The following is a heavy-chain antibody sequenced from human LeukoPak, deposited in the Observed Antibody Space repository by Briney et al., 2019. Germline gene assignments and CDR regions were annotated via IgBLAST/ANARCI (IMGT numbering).Heavy chain of an antibody. CDR1: GFTFSSYW. D-gene: IGHD6-19*01. CDR3: ARAVAVAVMDY. Sequence: GGSLSLSCAASGFTFSSYWMTWFRQAPGKGLDGVVNIKQDGSEKYYVDSVKGRFTISRDNAKNSLYLQMNSLRAEDTAVYYCARAVAVAVMDYWGQGTLVTVSS. V-gene: IGHV3-7*01. CDR2: IKQDGSEK. J-gene: IGHJ4*02.